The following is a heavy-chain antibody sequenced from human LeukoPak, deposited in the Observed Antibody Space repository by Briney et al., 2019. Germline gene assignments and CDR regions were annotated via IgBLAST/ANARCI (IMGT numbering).Heavy chain of an antibody. CDR2: IYYSGST. CDR3: ARARNYYDSSDYYYEGDAFDI. J-gene: IGHJ3*02. Sequence: SETLSLTCTVSGGSISSYHWSWIRQPPGKGLESIGFIYYSGSTNYNPSLKSRVTISVDTSKNQFSLKLSSVTAADTAVYYCARARNYYDSSDYYYEGDAFDIWGQGTMVTVSS. CDR1: GGSISSYH. D-gene: IGHD3-22*01. V-gene: IGHV4-59*01.